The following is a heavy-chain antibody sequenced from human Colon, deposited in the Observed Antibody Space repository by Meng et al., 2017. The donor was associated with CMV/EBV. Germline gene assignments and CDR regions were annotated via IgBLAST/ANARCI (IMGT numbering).Heavy chain of an antibody. J-gene: IGHJ5*02. CDR3: ARDRSSIVVSYWFDP. Sequence: GGSLRLSCAASGFTFSSYGMHWVRQAPGKGLEWVAFIRYDGSNKYYADSVKGRFTISRDNAKNSLYLQMNSLRAEDTAVYYCARDRSSIVVSYWFDPWGQGTLVTVSS. D-gene: IGHD1-26*01. V-gene: IGHV3-30*02. CDR2: IRYDGSNK. CDR1: GFTFSSYG.